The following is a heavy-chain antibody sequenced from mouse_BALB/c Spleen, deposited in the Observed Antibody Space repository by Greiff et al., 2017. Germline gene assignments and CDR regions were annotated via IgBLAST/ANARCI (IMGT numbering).Heavy chain of an antibody. D-gene: IGHD4-1*02. V-gene: IGHV1-9*01. J-gene: IGHJ2*01. CDR2: ILPGSGST. Sequence: VKLMESGAELMKPGASVKISCTATGYTFSSYWIEWVKQRPGHGLEWIGEILPGSGSTNYNEKFKGKATFTADTSSNTAYMQLSSLTSEDSAVYYCASNCSDIDYWGQGTTLTVSA. CDR3: ASNCSDIDY. CDR1: GYTFSSYW.